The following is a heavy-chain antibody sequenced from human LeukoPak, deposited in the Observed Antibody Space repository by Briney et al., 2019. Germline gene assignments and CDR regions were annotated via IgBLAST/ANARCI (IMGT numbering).Heavy chain of an antibody. V-gene: IGHV3-53*04. CDR3: ARDPLEGYFDY. Sequence: LPGGSLRLSCAASGFTVSTNYMSWVRQAPGKGLEWVSVIYSGGSTYYADSVKGRFTISRHNSKNTLYLQMNSLRAEDTAVYYCARDPLEGYFDYWGQGTLVTVSS. CDR2: IYSGGST. J-gene: IGHJ4*02. CDR1: GFTVSTNY.